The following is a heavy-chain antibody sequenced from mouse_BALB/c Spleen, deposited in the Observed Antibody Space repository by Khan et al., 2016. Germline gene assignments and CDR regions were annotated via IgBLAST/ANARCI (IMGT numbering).Heavy chain of an antibody. Sequence: QVRLQQSGAELAKPGASVKMSCKASGYTFTSYWMHWVKQRPGQGLEWIGYINPSTGYTEYNQKFKDKATLTADKSSSTAYMQLSSLTSEDSAVYYCARRGKHWYCDVWGAGTTVTVSS. CDR3: ARRGKHWYCDV. J-gene: IGHJ1*01. V-gene: IGHV1-7*01. CDR2: INPSTGYT. CDR1: GYTFTSYW. D-gene: IGHD2-1*01.